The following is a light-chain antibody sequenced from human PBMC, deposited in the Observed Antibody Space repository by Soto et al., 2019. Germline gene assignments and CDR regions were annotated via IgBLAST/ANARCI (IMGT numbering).Light chain of an antibody. CDR3: QKYGSSPWT. CDR2: GAS. CDR1: QSVSSSY. V-gene: IGKV3-20*01. J-gene: IGKJ1*01. Sequence: EIVLTQSPGTLSLSPGERATLSCRASQSVSSSYLAWYQPKPGQAPRLLIYGASSSATGIPDRFSGSGSGTDFTLTIRRREPADFAVYYCQKYGSSPWTFGQGTKVEIK.